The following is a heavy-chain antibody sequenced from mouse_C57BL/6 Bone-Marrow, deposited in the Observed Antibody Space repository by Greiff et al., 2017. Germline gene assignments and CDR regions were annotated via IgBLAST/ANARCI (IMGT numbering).Heavy chain of an antibody. Sequence: EVQVVESGGGLVKPGGSLKLSCAASGFTFSSYAMSWVRQTPEKRLEWVATISDGGSYTYYPDNVKGRFTISRDNAKNNLYLQMSHLKSEDTTMYYCARGFFDYWGQGTTLTVSS. J-gene: IGHJ2*01. CDR3: ARGFFDY. V-gene: IGHV5-4*01. CDR1: GFTFSSYA. CDR2: ISDGGSYT.